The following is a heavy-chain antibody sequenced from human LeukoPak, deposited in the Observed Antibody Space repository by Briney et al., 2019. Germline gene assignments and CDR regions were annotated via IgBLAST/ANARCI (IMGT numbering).Heavy chain of an antibody. J-gene: IGHJ4*02. D-gene: IGHD6-19*01. CDR2: INPNSGGT. V-gene: IGHV1-2*02. CDR3: ASEMRYSSGWYRYFDY. Sequence: GASVKVSCKASGYTFTGYYMHWVRQAPGQGLEWMGWINPNSGGTNYAQKLQGRVTMTTDTSTSTAYMELRSLRSDDTAVYYCASEMRYSSGWYRYFDYWGQGTLVTVSS. CDR1: GYTFTGYY.